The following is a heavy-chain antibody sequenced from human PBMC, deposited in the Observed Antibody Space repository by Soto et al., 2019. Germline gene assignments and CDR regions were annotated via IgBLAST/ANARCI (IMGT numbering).Heavy chain of an antibody. V-gene: IGHV4-59*01. Sequence: SDTLSLTCSVSGVSISSYLWSWIRQPPGRGLEWIGYTYHRGSTNYSPSLKSRVAISLDTSENQFSLKVNAVTAADTAVYYCARIGGYHGPLDYWGQGTPVTVSS. J-gene: IGHJ4*02. CDR3: ARIGGYHGPLDY. D-gene: IGHD3-16*02. CDR1: GVSISSYL. CDR2: TYHRGST.